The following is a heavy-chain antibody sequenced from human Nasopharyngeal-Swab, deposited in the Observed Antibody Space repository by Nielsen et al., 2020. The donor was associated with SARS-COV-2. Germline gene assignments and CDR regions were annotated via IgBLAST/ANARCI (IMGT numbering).Heavy chain of an antibody. V-gene: IGHV1-2*02. CDR2: INPNSGGT. CDR1: GYTFTGYY. J-gene: IGHJ4*02. CDR3: ARLVSRGWYHLSDY. D-gene: IGHD6-19*01. Sequence: ASVKVSCKASGYTFTGYYMHWVRQAPGQGPEWMGWINPNSGGTNYAQKFQGRVTMTRDTSISTAYMELSRLRSEDTAVYYCARLVSRGWYHLSDYWGQGTLVTVSS.